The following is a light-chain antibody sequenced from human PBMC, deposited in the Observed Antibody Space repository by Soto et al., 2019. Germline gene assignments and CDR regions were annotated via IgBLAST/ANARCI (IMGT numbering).Light chain of an antibody. CDR3: QQYNKWPIT. V-gene: IGKV3-11*01. CDR1: QSVSSY. Sequence: IVLTQSPATLSLSPWEIGSLSFMASQSVSSYLAWYQQKPGQAPRLLIYDASNRATGIPARFSGSGSETDFTLTISSLQSEDFAVYYCQQYNKWPITFGQGTRLEIK. CDR2: DAS. J-gene: IGKJ5*01.